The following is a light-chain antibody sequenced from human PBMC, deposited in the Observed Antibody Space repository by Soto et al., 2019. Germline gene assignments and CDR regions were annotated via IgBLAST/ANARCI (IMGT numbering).Light chain of an antibody. CDR2: DVS. J-gene: IGLJ2*01. Sequence: QSALTQPASVSGSPGQSITISCTGTSSDVGGYTYVSWYQQHPGKAPKLMIYDVSNRPSGVSNRFSGSKSGNTASLTISGLQAEDEADYYVSSYTSSSTLYVVFGGGTKVTVL. CDR1: SSDVGGYTY. V-gene: IGLV2-14*01. CDR3: SSYTSSSTLYVV.